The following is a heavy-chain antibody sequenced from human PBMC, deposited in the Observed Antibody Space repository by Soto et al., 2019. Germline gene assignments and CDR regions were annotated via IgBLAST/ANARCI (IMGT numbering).Heavy chain of an antibody. CDR3: VGSGYSPFDY. J-gene: IGHJ4*02. CDR1: GGSISSSSYY. Sequence: LSLTCTVSGGSISSSSYYWGWIRQPPGKGLEWIGSLYYSGSTYYNPSLKSRVTISVDTSKNQFSLKLSSVTAADTAVYYCVGSGYSPFDYWGQGTLVTVSS. CDR2: LYYSGST. D-gene: IGHD3-22*01. V-gene: IGHV4-39*01.